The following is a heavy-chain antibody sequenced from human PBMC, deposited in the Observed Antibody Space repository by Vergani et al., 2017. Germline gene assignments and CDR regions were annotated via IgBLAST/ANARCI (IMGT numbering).Heavy chain of an antibody. V-gene: IGHV3-30-3*01. Sequence: QVQLVESGGGVVQPGRSLRLSCAASGFTFSSYAMHWVRQAPGKGLEWVAVISYDGSNKYYADSVKGRFTISRDNSKNTLYLQMNSLRAEDTAVYYCARASSGYYYETYYFDYGGEGTLVTVSS. CDR2: ISYDGSNK. CDR3: ARASSGYYYETYYFDY. CDR1: GFTFSSYA. J-gene: IGHJ4*02. D-gene: IGHD3-22*01.